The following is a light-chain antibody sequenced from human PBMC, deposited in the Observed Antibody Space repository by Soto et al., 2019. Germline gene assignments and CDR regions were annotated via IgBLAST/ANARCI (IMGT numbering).Light chain of an antibody. CDR3: CSYAGSSTFAV. V-gene: IGLV2-23*01. CDR2: EGS. Sequence: QSALTQPASVSGSPRQSITISCTGTSSDVGSYNLVSWYQQHPGKAPKLMIYEGSKRPSGVSNRFSGSKSGNTASLTISGLQAKDEADYYCCSYAGSSTFAVFGGGTQLTVL. J-gene: IGLJ7*01. CDR1: SSDVGSYNL.